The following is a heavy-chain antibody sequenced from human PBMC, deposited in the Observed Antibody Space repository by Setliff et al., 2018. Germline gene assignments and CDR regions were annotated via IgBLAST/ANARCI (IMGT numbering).Heavy chain of an antibody. Sequence: SETLSLTCTVSGGSVRGYYWSWIRQPPGKGLEWIGYMYYSGDTNYNPSLKSRVTISVDTSKNQFSLELRSVTAADTAVYYCARMTGFQYIDVWGKGTTVTVS. CDR1: GGSVRGYY. CDR3: ARMTGFQYIDV. V-gene: IGHV4-59*08. CDR2: MYYSGDT. J-gene: IGHJ6*03. D-gene: IGHD3-3*01.